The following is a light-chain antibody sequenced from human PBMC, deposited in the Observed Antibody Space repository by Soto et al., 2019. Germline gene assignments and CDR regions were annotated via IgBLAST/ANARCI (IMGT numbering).Light chain of an antibody. J-gene: IGKJ2*01. CDR3: QQCYSTPRT. CDR1: QSISSY. V-gene: IGKV1-39*01. Sequence: DIQMTQSPSSLSASVGDRVTITCRASQSISSYLNWYQQKPGKALKLLIYAASSLQSGVPSRFSGSGSGTDFTLTISSLQPEDFATYYCQQCYSTPRTFGQGTKLEIK. CDR2: AAS.